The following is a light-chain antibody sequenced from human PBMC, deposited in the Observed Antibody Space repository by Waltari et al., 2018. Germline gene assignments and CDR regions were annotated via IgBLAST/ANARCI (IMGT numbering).Light chain of an antibody. CDR1: QDLVHTDGKTY. CDR2: KVS. Sequence: DVVMTQSPLSLPFTLGQPASISCTSRQDLVHTDGKTYLNWFQQRPGQSPRRLIYKVSNRDSGVPDRFSGSGSGTVFTLKITRVEAEDVGTYYCMQATHWPLTFGRGTKVEIK. CDR3: MQATHWPLT. V-gene: IGKV2-30*02. J-gene: IGKJ1*01.